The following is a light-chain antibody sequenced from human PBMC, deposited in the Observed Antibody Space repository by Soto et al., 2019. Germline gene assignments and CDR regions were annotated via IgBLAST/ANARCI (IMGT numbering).Light chain of an antibody. Sequence: EIVMTQSPATLSVSPGERATVSCRASQSVSRYLAWYQQKPGQAPRLLIYDVSYRATGIPARFSGSGSGTDFTLTISSLEPEDFAIYYCQQRSNWITFGQGTRLEI. CDR2: DVS. CDR3: QQRSNWIT. CDR1: QSVSRY. V-gene: IGKV3-11*01. J-gene: IGKJ5*01.